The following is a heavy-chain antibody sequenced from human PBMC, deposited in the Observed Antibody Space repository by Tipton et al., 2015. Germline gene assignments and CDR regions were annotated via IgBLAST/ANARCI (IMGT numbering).Heavy chain of an antibody. CDR2: IYHTGSA. Sequence: TLSLTCAVSGGPISSGRYSWNWIRQPPGKGLEWIGYIYHTGSAYYNPSLKSRGSISIDRSKNQFSLNLSSVTAADTAVYYCASFDHNFDDYFFGYWGQGILVTVSS. CDR3: ASFDHNFDDYFFGY. CDR1: GGPISSGRYS. V-gene: IGHV4-30-2*01. J-gene: IGHJ4*02. D-gene: IGHD4-17*01.